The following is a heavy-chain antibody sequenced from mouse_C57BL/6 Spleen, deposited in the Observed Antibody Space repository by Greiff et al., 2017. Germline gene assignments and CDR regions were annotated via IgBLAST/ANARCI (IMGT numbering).Heavy chain of an antibody. J-gene: IGHJ4*01. CDR2: INPSSGYT. CDR1: GYTFTSYT. V-gene: IGHV1-4*01. Sequence: VKVVESGAELARPGASVKMSCKASGYTFTSYTMHWVKQRPGQGLEWIGYINPSSGYTKYNQKFKDKATLTADKSSSTAYMQLSSLTSEDSAVYYCARGVNWDAMDYWGQGTSVTVSS. CDR3: ARGVNWDAMDY. D-gene: IGHD4-1*01.